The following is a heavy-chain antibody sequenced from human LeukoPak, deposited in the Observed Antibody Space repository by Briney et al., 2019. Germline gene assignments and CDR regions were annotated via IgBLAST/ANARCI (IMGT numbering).Heavy chain of an antibody. Sequence: GGSLRLSCAASGFTFSTYAMSWVRQAPGKGLEWVSVISGSGGTTYYADSVKGRFTISRDNSKNTLCLQMNSLRAEDTAVYYCAKSGARILEWLLYQYYFDYWGQGTLVTVSS. V-gene: IGHV3-23*01. D-gene: IGHD3-3*01. J-gene: IGHJ4*02. CDR2: ISGSGGTT. CDR3: AKSGARILEWLLYQYYFDY. CDR1: GFTFSTYA.